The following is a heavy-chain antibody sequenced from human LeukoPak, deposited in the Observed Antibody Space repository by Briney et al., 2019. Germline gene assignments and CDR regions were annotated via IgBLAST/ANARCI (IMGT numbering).Heavy chain of an antibody. CDR1: GFTFSSYG. CDR2: ISESGGST. Sequence: GGSLRLSCAASGFTFSSYGMSWVRQAQGKGLEWVSAISESGGSTFYADSVKGRFTISRDNSKNTLYLQMNSLRAEDTAVYYCAKGITGTGSYSVADHWGQGILVTVSS. CDR3: AKGITGTGSYSVADH. D-gene: IGHD1-26*01. J-gene: IGHJ4*02. V-gene: IGHV3-23*01.